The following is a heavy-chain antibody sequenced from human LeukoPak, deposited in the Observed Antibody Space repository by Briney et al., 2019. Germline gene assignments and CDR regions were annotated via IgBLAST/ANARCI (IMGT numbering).Heavy chain of an antibody. D-gene: IGHD6-13*01. V-gene: IGHV3-48*01. CDR2: ISSSSSTI. CDR3: ASKVVDSSSWYYG. Sequence: GGSLRLSCAASGFTFSSYSMNWVRQAPGKGLEWVSYISSSSSTIYYADSVKGRFTISRDNAKDSLYLQMNSLRAEDTAVYYCASKVVDSSSWYYGWGQGTLVTVSS. J-gene: IGHJ4*02. CDR1: GFTFSSYS.